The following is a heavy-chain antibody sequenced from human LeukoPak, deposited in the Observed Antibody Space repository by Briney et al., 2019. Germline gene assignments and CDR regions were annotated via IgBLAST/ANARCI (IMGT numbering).Heavy chain of an antibody. V-gene: IGHV4-39*01. Sequence: SETLSLTCTVSGGSISSSSYYWGWIRQPPGKGLEWIGSIYYSGSTYYNPSLKSRVTMSVDTSKNQFSLKLSSVTAADTAVYYCARRGSILAYYFDYWGQGTLVTVSS. CDR3: ARRGSILAYYFDY. J-gene: IGHJ4*02. CDR1: GGSISSSSYY. D-gene: IGHD2/OR15-2a*01. CDR2: IYYSGST.